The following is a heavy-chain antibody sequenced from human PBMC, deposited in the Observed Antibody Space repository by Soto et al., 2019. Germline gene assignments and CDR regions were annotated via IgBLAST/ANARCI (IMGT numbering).Heavy chain of an antibody. CDR3: AKVFVVVVPAAPEAFDI. J-gene: IGHJ3*02. Sequence: GGSLRLSCAASGFTFSSYAMSRVRQAPGKGLEWVSAISGSGGSTYYADSVKGRFTISRDNSKNTLYLQMNSLRAEDTAVYYCAKVFVVVVPAAPEAFDIWAKGQWSSSPQ. CDR2: ISGSGGST. D-gene: IGHD2-2*01. CDR1: GFTFSSYA. V-gene: IGHV3-23*01.